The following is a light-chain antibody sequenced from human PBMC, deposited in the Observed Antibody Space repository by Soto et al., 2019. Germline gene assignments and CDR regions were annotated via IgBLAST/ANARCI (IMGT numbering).Light chain of an antibody. Sequence: EIVLTQSPATLSLSPGERATLSCRASQSVSSYLAWYQQKPCQAPRLLIYDASNRATGIPARFSGSGSGTDFTLTISSLEPEDFAVYYCQQRSNWQTFGQGTKVEIK. CDR2: DAS. J-gene: IGKJ1*01. V-gene: IGKV3-11*01. CDR3: QQRSNWQT. CDR1: QSVSSY.